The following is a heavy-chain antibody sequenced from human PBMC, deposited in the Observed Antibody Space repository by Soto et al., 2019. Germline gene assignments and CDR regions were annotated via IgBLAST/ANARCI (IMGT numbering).Heavy chain of an antibody. Sequence: QLVESGGGVVPPGASLRLSCAASGFTFSTFGMHWVRQTPGKGLEWVAVISYDGNNKVYADSVKGRFTISRDNFKNEVDLVMNNLKVDDTAVYYCAKDLLPYCDYDYYCYGLDVWGEGATVSVSS. D-gene: IGHD4-17*01. J-gene: IGHJ6*04. V-gene: IGHV3-30*18. CDR2: ISYDGNNK. CDR1: GFTFSTFG. CDR3: AKDLLPYCDYDYYCYGLDV.